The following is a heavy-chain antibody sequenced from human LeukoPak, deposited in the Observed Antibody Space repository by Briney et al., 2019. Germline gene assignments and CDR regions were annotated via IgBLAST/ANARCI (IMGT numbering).Heavy chain of an antibody. CDR2: INHSGST. Sequence: SETLSLTCAVYGGSFSGDYLSWIRQPPGKGLEWIGEINHSGSTNYNPSLKSRVTILVDTSKNQFSLKLNSVTAADTAVYYCARGGYDILTGEKRDYRGQGTLVTVS. V-gene: IGHV4-34*01. J-gene: IGHJ4*02. D-gene: IGHD3-9*01. CDR3: ARGGYDILTGEKRDY. CDR1: GGSFSGDY.